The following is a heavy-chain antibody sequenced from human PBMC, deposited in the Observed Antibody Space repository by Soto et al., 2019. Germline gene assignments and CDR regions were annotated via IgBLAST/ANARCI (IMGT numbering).Heavy chain of an antibody. D-gene: IGHD6-19*01. CDR2: IYYSGST. J-gene: IGHJ5*02. Sequence: SETLSLTCTVSGGSISSGGYYWSWIRQHPGKGLEWIGYIYYSGSTYYNPSLKSRVTISVDTSKNQFSLKLSSVTAADTAVYYCARDANSSGWYVWFDPWGQGTLVTVPQ. CDR1: GGSISSGGYY. V-gene: IGHV4-31*03. CDR3: ARDANSSGWYVWFDP.